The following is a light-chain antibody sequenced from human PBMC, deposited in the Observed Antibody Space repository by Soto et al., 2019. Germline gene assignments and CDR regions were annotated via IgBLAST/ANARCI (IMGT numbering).Light chain of an antibody. J-gene: IGKJ1*01. CDR3: QQYYSYPWT. V-gene: IGKV1-8*01. Sequence: AIRMTQSPSSLSASTGDRVTITCRASQGISSYLACYQQKPGKAPKLLIYAAPTLQSGVPSRFSGSGSGTDFTLTISCLQSEDFATYYCQQYYSYPWTFGQGTKVEIK. CDR2: AAP. CDR1: QGISSY.